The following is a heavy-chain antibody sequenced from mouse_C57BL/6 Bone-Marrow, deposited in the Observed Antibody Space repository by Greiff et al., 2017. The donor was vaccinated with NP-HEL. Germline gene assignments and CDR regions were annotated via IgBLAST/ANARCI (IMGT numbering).Heavy chain of an antibody. Sequence: VQLKESVAELVRPGASVKLSCTASGFNIKNTYMHWVKQRPEQGLEWIGRIDPANGNTKYAPKFQGKATITADTSSNTAYLQLSSLTSEDTAIYYCARALYGSSPAWFAYWGQGTLVTVSA. V-gene: IGHV14-3*01. CDR3: ARALYGSSPAWFAY. D-gene: IGHD1-1*01. CDR2: IDPANGNT. CDR1: GFNIKNTY. J-gene: IGHJ3*01.